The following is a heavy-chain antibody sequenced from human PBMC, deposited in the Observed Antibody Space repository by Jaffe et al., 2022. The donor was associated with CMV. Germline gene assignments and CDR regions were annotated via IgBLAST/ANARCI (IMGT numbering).Heavy chain of an antibody. CDR1: GFSLSTSGMC. J-gene: IGHJ4*02. D-gene: IGHD1-26*01. CDR2: IDWDDDK. Sequence: QVTLRESGPALVKPTQTLTLTCTFSGFSLSTSGMCVSWIRQPPGKALEWLARIDWDDDKYYSTSLKTRLTISKDTSKNQVVLTMTNMDPVDTATYYCARTEVVGAYQWYFDYWGQGTLVTVSS. CDR3: ARTEVVGAYQWYFDY. V-gene: IGHV2-70*15.